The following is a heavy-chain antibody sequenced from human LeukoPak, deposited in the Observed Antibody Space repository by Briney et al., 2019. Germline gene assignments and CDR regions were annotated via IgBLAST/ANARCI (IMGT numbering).Heavy chain of an antibody. CDR3: ARAVKAVAGTFHRDYYFDY. CDR2: ISWDGGST. V-gene: IGHV3-43*01. J-gene: IGHJ4*02. Sequence: GSLRLSCAASGFPFDDYTMHWVRQAPGKGLEWVSLISWDGGSTYYADSVKGRFTISRDNSKNTLYLQMNSLRAEDTAVYYCARAVKAVAGTFHRDYYFDYWGQGTLVTVSS. CDR1: GFPFDDYT. D-gene: IGHD6-19*01.